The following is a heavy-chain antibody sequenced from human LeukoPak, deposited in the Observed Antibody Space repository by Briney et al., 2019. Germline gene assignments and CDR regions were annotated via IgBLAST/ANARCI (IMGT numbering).Heavy chain of an antibody. V-gene: IGHV3-21*01. CDR1: GFTFSSYS. Sequence: GXXXRLSCAASGFTFSSYSMNWVRQAPGKGLEGVSSISSSSSYIYYADSVKGRFTISRDNAKNSLYVQMNSLRAEDTAVYYCARDRGYSSGLYGGWFDPWGQGTXVTXSS. D-gene: IGHD6-19*01. CDR2: ISSSSSYI. J-gene: IGHJ5*02. CDR3: ARDRGYSSGLYGGWFDP.